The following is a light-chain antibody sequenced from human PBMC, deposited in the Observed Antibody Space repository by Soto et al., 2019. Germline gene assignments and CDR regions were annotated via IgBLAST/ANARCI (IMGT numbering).Light chain of an antibody. J-gene: IGKJ5*01. CDR3: QQYNNWPPIT. V-gene: IGKV3-15*01. Sequence: EIVMTQAPATRSVSPGEIATLSCRASQSVSSNLAWYQQKPGQAPRLLIYGASTRATGIPARFSGSGSGTEFTLTISSLQSEDFAVYYCQQYNNWPPITFGQGTRLEIK. CDR1: QSVSSN. CDR2: GAS.